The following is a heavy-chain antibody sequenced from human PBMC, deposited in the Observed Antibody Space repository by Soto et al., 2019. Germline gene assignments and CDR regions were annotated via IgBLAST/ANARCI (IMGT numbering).Heavy chain of an antibody. Sequence: GGSLRLSCSASGFTFRTFAMHWVRQAPGRGLEYVSAVSSSGGSTMYADSVKDRFTISRDNSKNTLYLQMRSLRAEDTAVYYCVKGSRSWYDNNWFDPWGQGTLVTVSS. V-gene: IGHV3-64D*06. CDR3: VKGSRSWYDNNWFDP. CDR1: GFTFRTFA. CDR2: VSSSGGST. J-gene: IGHJ5*02. D-gene: IGHD6-13*01.